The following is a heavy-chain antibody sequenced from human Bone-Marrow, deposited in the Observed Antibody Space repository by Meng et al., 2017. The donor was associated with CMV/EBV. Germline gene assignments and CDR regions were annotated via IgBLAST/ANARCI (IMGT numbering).Heavy chain of an antibody. J-gene: IGHJ6*02. Sequence: GESLKISCAASGFTFSSYEMNWVRQAPGKGLEWVSYISSSGSTIYYADSVKGRFTISRDNAKNSLYLQMNSLRAEDTAVYYCARDVVVIPAAIYYGMDVWGQGTTVTVSS. CDR3: ARDVVVIPAAIYYGMDV. D-gene: IGHD2-2*01. V-gene: IGHV3-48*03. CDR1: GFTFSSYE. CDR2: ISSSGSTI.